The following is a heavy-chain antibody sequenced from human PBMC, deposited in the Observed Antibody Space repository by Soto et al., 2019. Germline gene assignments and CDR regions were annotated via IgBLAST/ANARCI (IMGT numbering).Heavy chain of an antibody. J-gene: IGHJ3*02. CDR1: GGSISSGDYY. CDR3: ARDRYYYDSSCYYWRPVGAFDI. V-gene: IGHV4-30-4*01. D-gene: IGHD3-22*01. Sequence: HVQLQESCPGLVKPSQTLSLTCTVSGGSISSGDYYWSWIRQPPGKGLEWIGYIYYSGSTYYNPYLKSRVTISVDTSKNQFSLKLSSVTAADTAVYYCARDRYYYDSSCYYWRPVGAFDIWGQGTMVTVSS. CDR2: IYYSGST.